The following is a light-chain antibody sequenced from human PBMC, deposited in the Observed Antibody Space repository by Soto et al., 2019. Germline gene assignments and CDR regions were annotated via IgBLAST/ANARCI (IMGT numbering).Light chain of an antibody. CDR3: QHYNSYSEA. J-gene: IGKJ1*01. V-gene: IGKV1-5*03. CDR1: QTISSW. CDR2: KAS. Sequence: DIQMTQSPSTLSGSVGDRVTITCRASQTISSWLAWYQQKPGKAPKLLIYKASTLKSGVPSRFSGSGSVTEVTLTISSLQPDDFATYYCQHYNSYSEACGQGTKVELK.